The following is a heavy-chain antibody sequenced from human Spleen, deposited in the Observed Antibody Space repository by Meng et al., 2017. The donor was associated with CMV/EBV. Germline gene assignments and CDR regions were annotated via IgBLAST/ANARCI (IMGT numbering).Heavy chain of an antibody. D-gene: IGHD2-2*01. CDR1: GFSFSTSGVV. J-gene: IGHJ5*02. V-gene: IGHV2-5*02. CDR3: AHTVVVPAADRGWFDP. Sequence: TSRGSGPTQLKPPQTRALTFTFSGFSFSTSGVVVGWIRQPPGKALEWLELIYWDDDKRYSPSLKSRLTITKDTSKNQVVLTMTNMDPVDTATYYCAHTVVVPAADRGWFDPWGQGTLVTVSS. CDR2: IYWDDDK.